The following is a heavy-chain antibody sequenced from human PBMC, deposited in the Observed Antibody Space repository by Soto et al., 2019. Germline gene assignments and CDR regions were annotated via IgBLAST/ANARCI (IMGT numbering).Heavy chain of an antibody. V-gene: IGHV4-59*02. Sequence: SETLSLTCTVSGGSVNSYYWSWIRQPPGKGLEWIGYIFYSGSTKSNPSLKSRVTTSVDMSKNQFSLRLTSVTAADTAVYYCARVFPSYCGGDCSYFDSWGQGTLVTVSS. CDR2: IFYSGST. D-gene: IGHD2-21*02. CDR3: ARVFPSYCGGDCSYFDS. J-gene: IGHJ4*02. CDR1: GGSVNSYY.